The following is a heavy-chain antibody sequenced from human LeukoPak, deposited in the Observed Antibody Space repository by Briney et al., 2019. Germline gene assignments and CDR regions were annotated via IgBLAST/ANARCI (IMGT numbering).Heavy chain of an antibody. Sequence: SGPALVKPTQTLTLTCTFSGYSLRTSGMRVSWIRQPPGKALEWLARIVWDDDKFYSTSLKTRLTISKDTSKNQVTLTMTNMDPVDTATYCCARTQYYYDSSGYYFFDYWGQGTLVTVSS. V-gene: IGHV2-70*04. J-gene: IGHJ4*02. D-gene: IGHD3-22*01. CDR2: IVWDDDK. CDR3: ARTQYYYDSSGYYFFDY. CDR1: GYSLRTSGMR.